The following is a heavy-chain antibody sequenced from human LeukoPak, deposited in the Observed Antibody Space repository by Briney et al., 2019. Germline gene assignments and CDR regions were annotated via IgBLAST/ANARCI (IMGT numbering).Heavy chain of an antibody. CDR1: GFTFSSYA. CDR2: ISYDGSNN. J-gene: IGHJ4*02. V-gene: IGHV3-30*18. CDR3: AKSVVRWLDY. Sequence: GGSLRLSCAASGFTFSSYAMSWVRQAPGKGLEWVAVISYDGSNNYYADSVKGRFTISRDNSKNTLYLQMNSLRAEDTAVYYCAKSVVRWLDYWGQGTLVTVSS. D-gene: IGHD4-23*01.